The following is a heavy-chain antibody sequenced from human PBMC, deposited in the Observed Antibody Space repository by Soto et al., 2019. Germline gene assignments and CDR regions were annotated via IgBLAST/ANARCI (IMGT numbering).Heavy chain of an antibody. CDR1: GGSMVSYY. J-gene: IGHJ1*01. V-gene: IGHV4-59*01. CDR2: IFYSGST. CDR3: ARDGVFFHH. D-gene: IGHD3-10*01. Sequence: SETLCLTCTVSGGSMVSYYWSWIRQPPGQELEWIGYIFYSGSTNYNPSLKSRATMSVDTSKNQFFLKLSSVTAADTAVYYCARDGVFFHHWGQGTLVTVS.